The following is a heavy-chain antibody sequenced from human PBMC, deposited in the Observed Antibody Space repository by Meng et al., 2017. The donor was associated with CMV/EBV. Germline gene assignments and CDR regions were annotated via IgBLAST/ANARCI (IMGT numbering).Heavy chain of an antibody. Sequence: GESLKISCAASGFTFSSYSMNWVRQAPGRGLEWVSSISSSSSYIYYADSVKGRFTISRDNTKNSLYLQMNDVRAEETAVYYCSRERMDHWGQGTLVTVSS. CDR1: GFTFSSYS. CDR3: SRERMDH. D-gene: IGHD2-8*01. CDR2: ISSSSSYI. V-gene: IGHV3-21*01. J-gene: IGHJ4*02.